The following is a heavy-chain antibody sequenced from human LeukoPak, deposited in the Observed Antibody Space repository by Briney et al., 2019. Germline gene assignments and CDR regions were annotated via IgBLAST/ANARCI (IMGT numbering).Heavy chain of an antibody. Sequence: SETLSLTCTVSGGSISSSSYYWGWIRQPPGKGLEWIGSIYYSGSTYYNPSLKSRVTISVDTSKNQFSLKLSSVTAADTAVYYCARDGTERYFDWLLPTAFDYWGQGTLVTVSS. CDR2: IYYSGST. V-gene: IGHV4-39*07. D-gene: IGHD3-9*01. CDR1: GGSISSSSYY. CDR3: ARDGTERYFDWLLPTAFDY. J-gene: IGHJ4*02.